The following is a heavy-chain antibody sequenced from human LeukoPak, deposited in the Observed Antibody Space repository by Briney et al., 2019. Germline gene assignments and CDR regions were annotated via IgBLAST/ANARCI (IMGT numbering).Heavy chain of an antibody. D-gene: IGHD6-19*01. CDR3: ARTGIAVASPVDY. CDR1: GGSISSSNW. CDR2: IYHSGST. J-gene: IGHJ4*02. V-gene: IGHV4-4*02. Sequence: PSETLSLTCAVSGGSISSSNWWSWVRQPPGKGLEWIGEIYHSGSTNYNPSLKSRVTISVDKSKNQFSLKLSSVTAADTAVYYCARTGIAVASPVDYWGQGTLVTVSS.